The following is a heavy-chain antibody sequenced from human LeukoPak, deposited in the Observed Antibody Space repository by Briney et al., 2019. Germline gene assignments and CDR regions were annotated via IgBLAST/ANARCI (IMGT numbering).Heavy chain of an antibody. Sequence: PGGSLRLSCAASGFTFSSYAMHWVRQAPGKGLEWVAVISYDGSNKYYADSVKGRFTISRDNSKNTLYLQMNSLRAADTAVYYCARRESGSSWLYYYYYMDVWGKGTTVTVSS. V-gene: IGHV3-30-3*01. J-gene: IGHJ6*03. CDR1: GFTFSSYA. CDR2: ISYDGSNK. D-gene: IGHD6-13*01. CDR3: ARRESGSSWLYYYYYMDV.